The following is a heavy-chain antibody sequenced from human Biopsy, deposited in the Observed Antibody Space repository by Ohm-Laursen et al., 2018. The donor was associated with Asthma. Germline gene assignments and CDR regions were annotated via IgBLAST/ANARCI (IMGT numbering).Heavy chain of an antibody. V-gene: IGHV2-5*02. CDR1: GFSLRTPGVG. D-gene: IGHD2-21*01. CDR2: IYWDDYN. Sequence: TQTLTLTCSFSGFSLRTPGVGVGWIRQSPGKALEWLALIYWDDYNLFRPSLKRRLTITKDPSKNQVVLTMTKMDPVDTATYYCARIRQCYCGPSSCLNYGVDVWGQGTTVTVSS. J-gene: IGHJ6*02. CDR3: ARIRQCYCGPSSCLNYGVDV.